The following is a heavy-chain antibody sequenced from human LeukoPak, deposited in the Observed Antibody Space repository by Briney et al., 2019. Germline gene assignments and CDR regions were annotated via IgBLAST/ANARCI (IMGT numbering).Heavy chain of an antibody. CDR2: INPNRGGT. CDR3: ARRPREWLRPYYFDY. Sequence: ASVTVSCKASGYTFTGYYMHWVQQAPGQGLEWMGWINPNRGGTNYAQKFQGRVTMTRDTSISTAYMERSRRRSDDTAVYYCARRPREWLRPYYFDYWGQGTLVAVSS. V-gene: IGHV1-2*02. CDR1: GYTFTGYY. D-gene: IGHD5-12*01. J-gene: IGHJ4*02.